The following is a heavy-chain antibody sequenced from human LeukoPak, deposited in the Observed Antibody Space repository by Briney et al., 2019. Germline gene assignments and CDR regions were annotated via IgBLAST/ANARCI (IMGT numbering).Heavy chain of an antibody. Sequence: GASVKVSCKASGYTFTGYYMHWVRQAPGQGLEWMGWINPNSDGTNYAQKFQGRVTMTRDTSISTAYMELSRLRSDDTAVYYCARAASIAARYYYYYGMDVWGQGTTVTVSS. CDR2: INPNSDGT. CDR3: ARAASIAARYYYYYGMDV. V-gene: IGHV1-2*02. CDR1: GYTFTGYY. J-gene: IGHJ6*02. D-gene: IGHD6-6*01.